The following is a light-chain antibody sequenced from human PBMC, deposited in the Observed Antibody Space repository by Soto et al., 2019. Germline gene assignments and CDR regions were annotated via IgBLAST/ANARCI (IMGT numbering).Light chain of an antibody. CDR1: SSDVGGYNY. CDR2: DVS. CDR3: SSYTSSSSLV. J-gene: IGLJ2*01. V-gene: IGLV2-14*01. Sequence: QSALTQPDSVSGSPGPSITISCTGTSSDVGGYNYVSWYQQHPGKAPKLMIYDVSNRPSGVSNRFSGSKSGNTASLTISGRQAEDEADYYCSSYTSSSSLVFGGGTKVTVL.